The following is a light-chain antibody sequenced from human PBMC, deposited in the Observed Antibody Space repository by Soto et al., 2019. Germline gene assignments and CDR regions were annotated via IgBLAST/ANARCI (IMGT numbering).Light chain of an antibody. CDR1: QSVSST. CDR3: HKCNHWLTWA. V-gene: IGKV3-15*01. J-gene: IGKJ1*01. CDR2: SAS. Sequence: EIVMAQSPGTLILSPGQSATLSCRASQSVSSTVAWYQQRPGQAPRLLLCSASNRATGIPDRFSGSGSGTEFTLTLSRLQSEDLAVYYGHKCNHWLTWAFGQGAKV.